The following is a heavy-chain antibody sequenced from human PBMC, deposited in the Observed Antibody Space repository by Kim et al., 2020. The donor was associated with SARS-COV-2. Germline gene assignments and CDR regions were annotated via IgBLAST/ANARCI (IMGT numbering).Heavy chain of an antibody. CDR2: IYYSGST. CDR3: AREAVAGPDY. D-gene: IGHD6-19*01. CDR1: GGSIINYY. V-gene: IGHV4-59*01. Sequence: SETLSLTCIVSGGSIINYYWSWIRQPPGKGLEWIGYIYYSGSTNYNPSLKSRVTISVDMSKNQFSLKLSSVTAADTAVYYCAREAVAGPDYWGQGTLVT. J-gene: IGHJ4*02.